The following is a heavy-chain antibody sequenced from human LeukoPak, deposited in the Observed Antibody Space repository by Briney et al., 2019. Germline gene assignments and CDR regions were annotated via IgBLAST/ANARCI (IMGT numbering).Heavy chain of an antibody. Sequence: ASVKVSCKASGYTFTSYDINWVRQATGQGLEWMGWMNPNSGNTGYAQKFQGRVTMTRNTSISTAYMELSSLRSEDTAVYYCASGDRLRDYYYGMDVWGQGITVTVSS. V-gene: IGHV1-8*01. D-gene: IGHD4-17*01. J-gene: IGHJ6*02. CDR1: GYTFTSYD. CDR2: MNPNSGNT. CDR3: ASGDRLRDYYYGMDV.